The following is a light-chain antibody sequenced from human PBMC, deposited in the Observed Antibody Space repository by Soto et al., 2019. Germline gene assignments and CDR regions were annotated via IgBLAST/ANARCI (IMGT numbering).Light chain of an antibody. CDR1: QGIGSY. V-gene: IGKV1-9*01. Sequence: IQLTQSPSSLSASVGDRVTITCRASQGIGSYFAWYQQKPGKAPKLLIYASSTLRSGVPSRFSGSGSGTDFTLTISSLQPEDFATYYCQKCDYLPIFGPGTTVDFK. J-gene: IGKJ3*01. CDR2: ASS. CDR3: QKCDYLPI.